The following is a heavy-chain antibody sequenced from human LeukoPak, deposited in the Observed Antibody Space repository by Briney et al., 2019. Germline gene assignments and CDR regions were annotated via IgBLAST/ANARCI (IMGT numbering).Heavy chain of an antibody. V-gene: IGHV3-66*01. Sequence: GGSLRLSCEASGFNVSNSYLSWVRQAPGKGLEWVSVIYAGGKTCYAVSVKGRFTISRDNYLNTLYLQMDNLRVEDTAVYYCAKSEKVRGVISSDYWGQGTLVTVSS. J-gene: IGHJ4*02. CDR2: IYAGGKT. CDR3: AKSEKVRGVISSDY. CDR1: GFNVSNSY. D-gene: IGHD3-10*01.